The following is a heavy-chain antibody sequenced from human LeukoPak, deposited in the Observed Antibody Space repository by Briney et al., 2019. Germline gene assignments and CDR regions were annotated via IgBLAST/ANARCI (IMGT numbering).Heavy chain of an antibody. CDR2: VIPILGTT. J-gene: IGHJ4*02. CDR3: ARDDGSATLGFDS. CDR1: GTTFSRSA. V-gene: IGHV1-69*05. D-gene: IGHD1-26*01. Sequence: SVKVSCKASGTTFSRSAISWVRQAPGQGLEWMGGVIPILGTTSYAQKFKARVSITTDESTSTAYMAVSSLRSVDTAVYYCARDDGSATLGFDSWGQGTLVTVSS.